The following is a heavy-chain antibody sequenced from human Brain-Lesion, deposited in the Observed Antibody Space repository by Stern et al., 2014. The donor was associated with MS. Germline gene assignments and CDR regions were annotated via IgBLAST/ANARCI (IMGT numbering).Heavy chain of an antibody. V-gene: IGHV4-31*03. D-gene: IGHD3-3*02. Sequence: QMQLVQSGPGLVKPLQTLSLTCTVSGCSVSSGGYFWNWLRQHPGKGLEWIGHVYYSGGIAYNPSLKSRVTISVDTSKNQFSLRLRSVTAADTAVYYCARNPALWYFDLWGRGTLAAVSS. CDR2: VYYSGGI. J-gene: IGHJ2*01. CDR3: ARNPALWYFDL. CDR1: GCSVSSGGYF.